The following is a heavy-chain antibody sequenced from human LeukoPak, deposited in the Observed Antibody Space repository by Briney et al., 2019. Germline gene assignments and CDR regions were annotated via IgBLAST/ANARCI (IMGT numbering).Heavy chain of an antibody. CDR1: GGSISSGGYS. CDR3: ARVDFGVVDY. CDR2: IYHSGST. Sequence: PSQTLSLTCAVSGGSISSGGYSWRWIRQPPGKGLEWIGYIYHSGSTYYNPSLKSRVTISVDRSKNQFSLKLSSVTAADTAVYYCARVDFGVVDYWGQGTLVTVSS. J-gene: IGHJ4*02. D-gene: IGHD3-3*01. V-gene: IGHV4-30-2*01.